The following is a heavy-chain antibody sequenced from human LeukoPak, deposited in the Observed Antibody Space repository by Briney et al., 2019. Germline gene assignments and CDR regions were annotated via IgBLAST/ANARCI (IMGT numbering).Heavy chain of an antibody. V-gene: IGHV3-30*18. J-gene: IGHJ6*02. Sequence: GGSLRLSCSASGFTFSSYGMHWVRQAPGKGLEWVAVISYDGSNNYYADSVKGRFTVSRDNSKNTLYLQMNSLRPEDTAVYYCAKVSSSSNDYYGVDVWGQGTTVTVSS. CDR1: GFTFSSYG. D-gene: IGHD6-6*01. CDR3: AKVSSSSNDYYGVDV. CDR2: ISYDGSNN.